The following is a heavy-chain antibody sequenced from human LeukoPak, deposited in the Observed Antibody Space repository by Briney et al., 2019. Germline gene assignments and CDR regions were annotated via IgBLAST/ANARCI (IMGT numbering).Heavy chain of an antibody. CDR2: IYTSGST. Sequence: KPSETLSLTCTVSGGSICSYYWSWIRQPAGKGLEWIGRIYTSGSTNYNPSLKSRVTMSVDTSKNQFSLKLSSVTAADTAVYYCARSPYGRYSSSWYFDYWGQGTLVTVSS. J-gene: IGHJ4*02. CDR1: GGSICSYY. D-gene: IGHD6-13*01. CDR3: ARSPYGRYSSSWYFDY. V-gene: IGHV4-4*07.